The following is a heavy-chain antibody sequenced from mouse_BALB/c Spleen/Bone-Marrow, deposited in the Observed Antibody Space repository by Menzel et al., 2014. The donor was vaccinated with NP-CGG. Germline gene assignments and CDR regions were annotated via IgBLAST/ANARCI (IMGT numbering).Heavy chain of an antibody. J-gene: IGHJ3*01. D-gene: IGHD2-13*01. V-gene: IGHV1S81*02. CDR1: GYTFTSYY. Sequence: VQLQQSGAELVKPGASVKLSCKASGYTFTSYYMYWVKQRPGQGLEWIGEINPSNGGTNFNEKFKGKATLTVDKSSSTAYMQLSSLTSEDSAVYCCTREGDSPFAYWGQGTLVTVSA. CDR3: TREGDSPFAY. CDR2: INPSNGGT.